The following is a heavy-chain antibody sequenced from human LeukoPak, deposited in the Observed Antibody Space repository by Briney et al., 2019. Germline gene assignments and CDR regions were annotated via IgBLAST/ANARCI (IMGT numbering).Heavy chain of an antibody. V-gene: IGHV4-59*01. CDR3: ARDGHGSGSYYHWFDP. D-gene: IGHD1-26*01. Sequence: PSETLSLTCTVSGDSISSYYWSWIRQPPGKGLEWIGYIDYSGSTNYNPSLKSRVTISVDTSKNQFSLKLRSVTAADTAVYYCARDGHGSGSYYHWFDPGGQGTRVTVP. CDR2: IDYSGST. CDR1: GDSISSYY. J-gene: IGHJ5*02.